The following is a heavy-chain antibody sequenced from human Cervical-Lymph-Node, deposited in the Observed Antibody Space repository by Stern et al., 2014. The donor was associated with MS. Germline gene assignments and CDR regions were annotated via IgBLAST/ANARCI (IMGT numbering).Heavy chain of an antibody. J-gene: IGHJ3*02. CDR2: ISSNGGST. V-gene: IGHV3-64D*06. CDR3: VKGEAYYDFWSGPNPYDAFDI. Sequence: EVQLVESGGGLVQPGGSLRLSCSASGFTFSSYAMHWVRQAPGKGLEYVSAISSNGGSTYYADSVKGRFTISRDNSKNTLYLQMSSLRAEDTAVYYCVKGEAYYDFWSGPNPYDAFDIWGQGTMVTVSS. CDR1: GFTFSSYA. D-gene: IGHD3-3*01.